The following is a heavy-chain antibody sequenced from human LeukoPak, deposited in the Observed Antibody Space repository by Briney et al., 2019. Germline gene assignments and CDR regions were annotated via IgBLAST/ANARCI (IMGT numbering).Heavy chain of an antibody. CDR1: GFTFSSYA. CDR3: VKLVGYYYDSSGYLHDASDI. CDR2: ISSNEGST. Sequence: GGSLRLSCSASGFTFSSYAMHWVRQAPGKGLEYVSAISSNEGSTYYADSVKGRFTISRDNSKNTLYLQMNSLRAEDTAVYYCVKLVGYYYDSSGYLHDASDIWGQGTMVTVSS. J-gene: IGHJ3*02. V-gene: IGHV3-64D*09. D-gene: IGHD3-22*01.